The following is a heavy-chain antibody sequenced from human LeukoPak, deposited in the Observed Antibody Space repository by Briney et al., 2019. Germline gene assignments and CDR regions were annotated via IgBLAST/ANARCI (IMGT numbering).Heavy chain of an antibody. CDR2: ISGSGGST. CDR3: AKDRRVAAAGNDY. V-gene: IGHV3-23*01. J-gene: IGHJ4*02. D-gene: IGHD6-13*01. Sequence: GGSLRLSCAASGFTLSSYAMSWVRQAPGKGLEWVSAISGSGGSTYYADSVKGRFTISRDNSKNTLYLQMNSLRAEDTAVSYCAKDRRVAAAGNDYWGQGTLVTVSS. CDR1: GFTLSSYA.